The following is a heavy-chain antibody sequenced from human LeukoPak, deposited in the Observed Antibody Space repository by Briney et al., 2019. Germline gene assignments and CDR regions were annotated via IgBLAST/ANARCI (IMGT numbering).Heavy chain of an antibody. J-gene: IGHJ6*03. D-gene: IGHD2-2*01. CDR1: GFTFSSYS. CDR3: ARDLVVPAASLGYMDV. Sequence: PGRSLRLSCAASGFTFSSYSMNWVRQAPGKGLEWVSSISSSSSYIYYADSVKGRFTISRDNAKNSLYLQMNSLRAEDTAVYYCARDLVVPAASLGYMDVWGKGTTVTVSS. V-gene: IGHV3-21*01. CDR2: ISSSSSYI.